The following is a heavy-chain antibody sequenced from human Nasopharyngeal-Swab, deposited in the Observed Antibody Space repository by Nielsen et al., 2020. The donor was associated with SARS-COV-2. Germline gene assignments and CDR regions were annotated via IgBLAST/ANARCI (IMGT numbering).Heavy chain of an antibody. Sequence: GGSLRLSCAASGVISSSYAMHWVRQAPGKGLEWVAVISYDESNKYYADSVKGRFTLSRDNSKNTLYLQMQSLRAEDTAVYYCARAGGGYSYADYWGQGTLVTVSS. CDR1: GVISSSYA. D-gene: IGHD5-18*01. J-gene: IGHJ4*02. CDR3: ARAGGGYSYADY. V-gene: IGHV3-30-3*01. CDR2: ISYDESNK.